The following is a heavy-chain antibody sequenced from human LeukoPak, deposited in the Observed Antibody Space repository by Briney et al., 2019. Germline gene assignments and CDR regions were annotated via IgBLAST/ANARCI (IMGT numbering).Heavy chain of an antibody. D-gene: IGHD6-13*01. CDR2: IYYSGST. CDR1: GGSISSYY. J-gene: IGHJ4*02. V-gene: IGHV4-59*12. Sequence: PSETLSLTCTVSGGSISSYYWSWIRQPPGKGLEWIGYIYYSGSTNYNPSLKSRVTISVDTSKNQFSLKLSSVTAADTAVYYCARVIAAAGVYYFDYWGQGTLVTVSS. CDR3: ARVIAAAGVYYFDY.